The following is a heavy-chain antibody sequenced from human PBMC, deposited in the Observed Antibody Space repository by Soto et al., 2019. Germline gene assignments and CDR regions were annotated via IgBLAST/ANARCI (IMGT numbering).Heavy chain of an antibody. Sequence: GALRLSCAASGFTFSSYWMSLVRQAPGKGLEWVANIKQDGSEKYYVDSVKGRITISRDNAKNSLYLQMNSLRAEDTAVYYCARVDSRGYYPYYHYYGMDVWGQGTTVTVSS. CDR3: ARVDSRGYYPYYHYYGMDV. D-gene: IGHD3-22*01. CDR2: IKQDGSEK. CDR1: GFTFSSYW. J-gene: IGHJ6*02. V-gene: IGHV3-7*01.